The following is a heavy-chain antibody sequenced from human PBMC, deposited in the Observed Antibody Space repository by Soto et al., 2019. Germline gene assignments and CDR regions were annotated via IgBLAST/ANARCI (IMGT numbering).Heavy chain of an antibody. CDR2: IYDSGTT. J-gene: IGHJ4*02. V-gene: IGHV4-59*01. CDR3: AGPHISGYYVPFDY. CDR1: GASISSYY. Sequence: QVQLQESGPGLVKPSDTLSLTCTVSGASISSYYWSWIRQPPGKGLEWIGYIYDSGTTNYNPSLESRVTMSVDTSRNQFSLRLSSVTAADTAMYFCAGPHISGYYVPFDYWGQGALVTVSS. D-gene: IGHD6-19*01.